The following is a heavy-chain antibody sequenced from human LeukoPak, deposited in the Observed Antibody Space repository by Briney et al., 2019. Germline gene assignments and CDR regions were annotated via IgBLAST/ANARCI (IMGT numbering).Heavy chain of an antibody. CDR1: GFTFSSYG. CDR2: ISGSCGST. V-gene: IGHV3-23*01. J-gene: IGHJ4*02. CDR3: AKDVRPAAMPGFGY. D-gene: IGHD2-2*01. Sequence: GGTLRLSWAASGFTFSSYGMSWVRQAPGKGLEWVSAISGSCGSTYYADSVKGRFTISRDNSKNTLYLQMNSLRAEDTAVYYCAKDVRPAAMPGFGYWGQGTLVTVSS.